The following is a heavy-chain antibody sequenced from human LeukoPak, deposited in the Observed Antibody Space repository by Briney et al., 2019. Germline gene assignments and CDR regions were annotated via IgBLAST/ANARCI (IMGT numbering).Heavy chain of an antibody. CDR2: INPHTGAA. D-gene: IGHD3-22*01. Sequence: SVKVSCKVSGYTFTENYIHWVRQTPGRGLEWMGLINPHTGAANYTQSFQGRITLTRDTSSSTAYMHLSSLRFDDTAVYYCARGKSGYSPWGQGTPVTVSS. CDR1: GYTFTENY. V-gene: IGHV1-2*02. CDR3: ARGKSGYSP. J-gene: IGHJ4*02.